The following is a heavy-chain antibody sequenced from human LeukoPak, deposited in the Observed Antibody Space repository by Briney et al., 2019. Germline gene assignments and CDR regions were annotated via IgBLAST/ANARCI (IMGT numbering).Heavy chain of an antibody. D-gene: IGHD6-19*01. Sequence: SETLSLTCTVSGGSISSSSYYWGWIRQPPGKGLEWIGSIYYSGSTYYNPSLKSRVTISVDTSRNQFSLKLSSVTAADTAVYYCARWRGYSSGWSASWFDPWGQGTLVTVSS. CDR1: GGSISSSSYY. J-gene: IGHJ5*02. CDR2: IYYSGST. V-gene: IGHV4-39*01. CDR3: ARWRGYSSGWSASWFDP.